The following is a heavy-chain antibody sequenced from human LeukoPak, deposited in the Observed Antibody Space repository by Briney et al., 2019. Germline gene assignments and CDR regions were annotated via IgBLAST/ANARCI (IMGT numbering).Heavy chain of an antibody. CDR2: IYSGGST. D-gene: IGHD7-27*01. CDR3: ARETNWGYFDY. V-gene: IGHV3-53*04. Sequence: GGSLRLSCAASGFTFSSYAMSWVRQAPGKGLEWVSVIYSGGSTYYADSVKGRFTISRHNSKNTLYLQMNSLRAEDTAVYYCARETNWGYFDYWGQGTLVTVSS. CDR1: GFTFSSYA. J-gene: IGHJ4*02.